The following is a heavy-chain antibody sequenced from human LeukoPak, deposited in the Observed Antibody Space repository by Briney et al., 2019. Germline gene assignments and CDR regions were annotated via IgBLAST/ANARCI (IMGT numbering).Heavy chain of an antibody. CDR2: MNPNSGNT. V-gene: IGHV1-8*01. Sequence: ASVKVSCKASGYTFTSYDINWVRQATGQGLEWMGWMNPNSGNTGYPQKFQGRVTMTKNTSISTAYMELSSLRSEDTAVYYCARARARIAAAGTNWFDPWGQGTLVTVSS. J-gene: IGHJ5*02. CDR1: GYTFTSYD. D-gene: IGHD6-13*01. CDR3: ARARARIAAAGTNWFDP.